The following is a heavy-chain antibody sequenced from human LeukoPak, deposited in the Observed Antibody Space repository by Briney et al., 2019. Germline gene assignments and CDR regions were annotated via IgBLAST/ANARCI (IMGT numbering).Heavy chain of an antibody. D-gene: IGHD5-24*01. V-gene: IGHV3-21*01. CDR1: GFTFSDYS. CDR3: AREGRDGYNFYWYFDL. CDR2: ISTSGTYI. Sequence: GGSLRLSCAASGFTFSDYSVHWVRQAPGKGLEWVSSISTSGTYIYYADSVKGRFTISRDNAKNSLSLQMNSLRAEDTAVYYCAREGRDGYNFYWYFDLWGRGTLVTVSS. J-gene: IGHJ2*01.